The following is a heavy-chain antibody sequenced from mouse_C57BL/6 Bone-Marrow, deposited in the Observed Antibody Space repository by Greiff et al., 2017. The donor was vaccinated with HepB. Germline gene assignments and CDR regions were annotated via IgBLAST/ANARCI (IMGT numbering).Heavy chain of an antibody. CDR1: GYTFTSYW. V-gene: IGHV1-64*01. CDR2: INPNSGST. D-gene: IGHD3-2*01. CDR3: ARPSDISPFAY. Sequence: VQLQQPGAELVKPGASVKLSCTASGYTFTSYWMHWVKQRPGQGLEWIGMINPNSGSTNYNEKLKSKATLTVDKSSSTAYMQHSSLTSEGAAVYSSARPSDISPFAYRGQGTLVTVSA. J-gene: IGHJ3*01.